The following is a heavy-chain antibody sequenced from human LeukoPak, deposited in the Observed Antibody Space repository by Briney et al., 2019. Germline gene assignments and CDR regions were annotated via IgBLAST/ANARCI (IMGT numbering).Heavy chain of an antibody. CDR3: ARGRCSSTSCYGGGPYYMDV. CDR2: IYYSGST. D-gene: IGHD2-2*01. CDR1: GGSISRGNYY. V-gene: IGHV4-39*07. Sequence: PSETLSLTCTVSGGSISRGNYYWGWIRQPPGKGLEWLGSIYYSGSTYYNPSLKSRVAISVDTSKNQFSLKLTSVTAADTAVYYCARGRCSSTSCYGGGPYYMDVWGKGTTVTVSS. J-gene: IGHJ6*03.